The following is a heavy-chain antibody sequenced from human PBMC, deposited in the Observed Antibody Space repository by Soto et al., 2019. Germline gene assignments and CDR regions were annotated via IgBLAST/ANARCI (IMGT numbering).Heavy chain of an antibody. CDR1: GDSFNDYY. CDR3: ARESGGATATLDYYYFYMDV. Sequence: GASVKVSCKSSGDSFNDYYIHWVRQAPGQGLEWMGWINPNSGVTKYAQKFQGWVSMTRDTSIRTVYMQLSRLRSDDTAVYYCARESGGATATLDYYYFYMDVWGTGTTVTVSS. D-gene: IGHD5-12*01. V-gene: IGHV1-2*04. CDR2: INPNSGVT. J-gene: IGHJ6*03.